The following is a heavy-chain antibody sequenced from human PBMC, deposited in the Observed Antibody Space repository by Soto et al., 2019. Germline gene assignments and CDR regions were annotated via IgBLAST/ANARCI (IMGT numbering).Heavy chain of an antibody. CDR3: AKDMGIWLYYFAY. CDR1: GFTFSSYA. Sequence: EVQLLESGGGLVQPGGSQRLSCAASGFTFSSYAMNWVRQAPGKGLEWVSGISDGGGSTYYADSVKGRFTISRDNSKNPLYLQMNSLRAEDTAVYYCAKDMGIWLYYFAYWGQGALVTVSS. CDR2: ISDGGGST. D-gene: IGHD3-9*01. V-gene: IGHV3-23*01. J-gene: IGHJ4*02.